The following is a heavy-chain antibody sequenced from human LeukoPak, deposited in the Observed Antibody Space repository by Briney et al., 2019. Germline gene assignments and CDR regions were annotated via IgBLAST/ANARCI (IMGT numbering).Heavy chain of an antibody. J-gene: IGHJ4*02. CDR1: GFTFSSYW. CDR2: IKQDGSEK. Sequence: PGGSLRLSCAASGFTFSSYWMSWVRQAPGKGLEWVANIKQDGSEKYYVDSVKGRFTISRDNAKNSLYLQMNSLRAEDTAVHYCARGVVRGVPYIDYWGQGTLVTVSS. V-gene: IGHV3-7*01. D-gene: IGHD3-10*01. CDR3: ARGVVRGVPYIDY.